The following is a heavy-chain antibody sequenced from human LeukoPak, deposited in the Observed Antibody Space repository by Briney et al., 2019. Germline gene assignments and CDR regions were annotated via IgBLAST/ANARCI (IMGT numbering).Heavy chain of an antibody. V-gene: IGHV1-18*01. D-gene: IGHD3-22*01. CDR1: GYTFTSYG. CDR3: ARDYDSTATRDY. J-gene: IGHJ4*02. CDR2: ISAHTGNT. Sequence: ASVKVSCKGSGYTFTSYGFSWVRLAPGQGLEWMGWISAHTGNTKSAQKFQDRVTMTTDTSSSTAYMDLTSLRSDDTAVYYCARDYDSTATRDYWGQGTLVSVSS.